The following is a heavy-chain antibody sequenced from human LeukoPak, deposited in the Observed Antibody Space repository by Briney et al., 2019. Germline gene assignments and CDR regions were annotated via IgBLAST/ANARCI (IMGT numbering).Heavy chain of an antibody. D-gene: IGHD3-10*01. Sequence: PSQTLSLTCTVSRGSISSGAPYWSWIRQHPGKGLEWIGYIYYSGSAFYNPSLKSRLTMSVDMSKNQFSLMLSSVTAADTAVYSCARVPRGSSFFRGDSWGQGTLVTVSS. CDR3: ARVPRGSSFFRGDS. J-gene: IGHJ4*02. CDR2: IYYSGSA. CDR1: RGSISSGAPY. V-gene: IGHV4-31*03.